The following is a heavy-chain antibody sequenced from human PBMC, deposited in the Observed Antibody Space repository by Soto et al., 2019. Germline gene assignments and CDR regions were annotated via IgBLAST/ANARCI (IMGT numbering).Heavy chain of an antibody. V-gene: IGHV3-72*01. Sequence: PGGPLRLSCAASGFPFSDRYMDWVRQAPGKWLEWVGRTKDKANSYTTEYAASVKGRFSISRDDSSNSVYLQMSSLKTDDAAVYYCTVEGAYTGPDFDYCGQGT. CDR1: GFPFSDRY. CDR2: TKDKANSYTT. CDR3: TVEGAYTGPDFDY. J-gene: IGHJ4*02. D-gene: IGHD3-16*01.